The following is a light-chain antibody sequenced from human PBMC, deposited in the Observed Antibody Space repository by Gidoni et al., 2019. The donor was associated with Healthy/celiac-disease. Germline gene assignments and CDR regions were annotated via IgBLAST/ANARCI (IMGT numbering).Light chain of an antibody. V-gene: IGLV2-11*01. CDR3: SSYAGSYWV. CDR2: DVS. CDR1: SSDVGGYNY. J-gene: IGLJ3*02. Sequence: HSALTQPRSVSGSPGQSVTISCTGTSSDVGGYNYVSWYQQHPGKAPKLLIYDVSKRPSGVPDRFAGSKSGNTASLTISGLQAEDEADYYCSSYAGSYWVFGGGTKLTVL.